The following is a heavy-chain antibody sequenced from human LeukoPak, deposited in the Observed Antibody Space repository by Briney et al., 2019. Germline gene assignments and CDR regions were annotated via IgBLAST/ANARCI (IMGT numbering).Heavy chain of an antibody. D-gene: IGHD3-22*01. V-gene: IGHV3-23*01. CDR2: ISGSGGST. CDR1: GFPFSSCG. Sequence: GGSLRLSCAASGFPFSSCGMSCVRQAPGKGLEWVSAISGSGGSTYYADSVKGRFTISRDNSKNTLYLQMNSLRAEDTAVYYCAKAWDYYDSSGLLDYWGQGTLVTVSS. J-gene: IGHJ4*02. CDR3: AKAWDYYDSSGLLDY.